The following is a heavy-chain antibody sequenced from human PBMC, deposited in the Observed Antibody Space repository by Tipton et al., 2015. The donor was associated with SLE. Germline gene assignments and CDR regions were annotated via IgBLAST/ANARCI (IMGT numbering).Heavy chain of an antibody. CDR1: GGSIGSYY. J-gene: IGHJ5*02. Sequence: TLSLTCTVSGGSIGSYYWSWIRQPPGKGLEWIGYIYYSGSTNYNPSLKSRVTISVDTSKNQFSLKLSSVTAADTAVYYCARIPDWFDPWGQGTLVPVSS. V-gene: IGHV4-59*08. CDR3: ARIPDWFDP. CDR2: IYYSGST.